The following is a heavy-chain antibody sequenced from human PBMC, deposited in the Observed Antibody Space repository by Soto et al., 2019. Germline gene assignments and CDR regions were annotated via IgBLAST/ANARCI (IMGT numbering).Heavy chain of an antibody. CDR1: GGSISSSSYY. J-gene: IGHJ3*02. Sequence: QLQLQESGPGLVKPSETLSLTCTVSGGSISSSSYYWGWIRQPPGKGLEWIGSIYYSGSTYYNPSLKSRVTISVDTSKNQFSLKLSSVTAADTAVYYCARHAYYYDSSGYSDAFDIWGQGTMVTVSS. CDR2: IYYSGST. V-gene: IGHV4-39*01. D-gene: IGHD3-22*01. CDR3: ARHAYYYDSSGYSDAFDI.